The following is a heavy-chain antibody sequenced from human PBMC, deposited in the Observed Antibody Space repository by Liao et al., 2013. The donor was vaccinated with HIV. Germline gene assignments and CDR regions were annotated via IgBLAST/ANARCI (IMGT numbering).Heavy chain of an antibody. J-gene: IGHJ4*02. D-gene: IGHD5-24*01. V-gene: IGHV4-61*02. CDR2: IYTSGST. CDR1: GGSISSGSYY. CDR3: ARWFGNNYGIDS. Sequence: QVQLQESGPGLVKPSQTLSLTCTVSGGSISSGSYYWSWIRQPAGKGLEWIGRIYTSGSTNYNPSLKSRVTISVDTSKNQFSLKLSSVTAADTAVYYCARWFGNNYGIDSWGQGTLVTVSS.